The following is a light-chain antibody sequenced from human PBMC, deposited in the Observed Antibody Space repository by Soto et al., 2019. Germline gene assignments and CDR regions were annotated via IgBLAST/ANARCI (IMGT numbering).Light chain of an antibody. Sequence: QSALTQPASVSGSPGQSITISCTGTSSDVGGYNYVSWYQQHPGKAPKLMIYDVSNRPSGVSNRFSGSKSGNTASLTISGLKAEDEADYSCSSYTSSSTLVFGTGTKVTVL. CDR2: DVS. V-gene: IGLV2-14*01. CDR3: SSYTSSSTLV. J-gene: IGLJ1*01. CDR1: SSDVGGYNY.